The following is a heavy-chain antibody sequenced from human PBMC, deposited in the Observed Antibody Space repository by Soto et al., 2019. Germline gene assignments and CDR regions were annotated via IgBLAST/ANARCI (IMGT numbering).Heavy chain of an antibody. J-gene: IGHJ5*02. CDR2: IRSAAISYAT. CDR3: VRHENNDDARFDP. D-gene: IGHD2-2*01. V-gene: IGHV3-73*01. CDR1: GFTFSGSA. Sequence: EVQLVESGGGLVQPGGSLKLSCAASGFTFSGSAMQWVRQAPGRGLEWIGRIRSAAISYATTYAASVKGRFTISRDDSKNTAYLQMNSLKTEDTAVYYCVRHENNDDARFDPWGQGTLVIVSS.